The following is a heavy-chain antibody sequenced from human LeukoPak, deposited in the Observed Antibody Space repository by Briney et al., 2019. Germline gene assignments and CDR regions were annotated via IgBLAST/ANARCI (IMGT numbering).Heavy chain of an antibody. J-gene: IGHJ4*02. CDR1: GFTFSSYA. Sequence: PGGSLRLSCAASGFTFSSYAMSWVRQAPGKGLEWVSAISGSGGSTYYADSVKGRFTISRDNSKNTLYLQMNSLRAEDTAVYYCAKDRISQVVPAAPNGGFDYWGQGTLVTVSS. D-gene: IGHD2-2*01. V-gene: IGHV3-23*01. CDR2: ISGSGGST. CDR3: AKDRISQVVPAAPNGGFDY.